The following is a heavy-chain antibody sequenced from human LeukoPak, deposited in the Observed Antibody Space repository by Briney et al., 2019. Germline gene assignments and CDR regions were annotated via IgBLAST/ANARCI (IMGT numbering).Heavy chain of an antibody. CDR3: ARGRLSMVRGVIMGHWFDP. CDR1: GGSFSGYY. J-gene: IGHJ5*02. Sequence: SETLSLTCAVYGGSFSGYYWSWIRQPPGKGLEWIGEINHSGSTNYNPSLKSRLTISVDTSKNQFSLKLSSVTAADTAVYYCARGRLSMVRGVIMGHWFDPWGQGTLVTVSS. D-gene: IGHD3-10*01. CDR2: INHSGST. V-gene: IGHV4-34*01.